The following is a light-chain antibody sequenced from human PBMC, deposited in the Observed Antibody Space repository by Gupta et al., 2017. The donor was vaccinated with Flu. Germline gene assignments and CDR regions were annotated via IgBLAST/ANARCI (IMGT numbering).Light chain of an antibody. CDR1: QSVRDY. CDR2: DAS. J-gene: IGKJ4*01. CDR3: QQRNKWPLT. Sequence: EIVLTQSPAALSLSPGERVTLSCRASQSVRDYLAWYHQRPGQSPRLLIYDASKRATDVPARFNDSGSETDFTLTISGLDPEDSGVYYCQQRNKWPLTFGGGTRIEIK. V-gene: IGKV3-11*01.